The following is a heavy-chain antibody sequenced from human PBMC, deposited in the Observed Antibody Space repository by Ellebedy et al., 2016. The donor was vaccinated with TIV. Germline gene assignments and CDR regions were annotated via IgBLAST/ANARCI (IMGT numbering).Heavy chain of an antibody. V-gene: IGHV1-2*02. D-gene: IGHD6-19*01. Sequence: ASVKVSXXASGYTFTSYYMHWVRQAPGQGLEWMGWINPNSGGTNYAQKFQGRVTMTRDTSISTAYMELSRLRSDDTAVYYCARDIPGYSSGWNSAQVDYWGQGTLVTVSS. CDR3: ARDIPGYSSGWNSAQVDY. CDR2: INPNSGGT. J-gene: IGHJ4*02. CDR1: GYTFTSYY.